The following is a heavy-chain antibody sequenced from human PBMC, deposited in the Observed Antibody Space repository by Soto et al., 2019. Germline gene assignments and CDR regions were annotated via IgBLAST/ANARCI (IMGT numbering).Heavy chain of an antibody. J-gene: IGHJ6*02. V-gene: IGHV4-59*01. CDR3: ARERVRPRYSAGCNCASDLSSWGMDV. D-gene: IGHD1-26*01. Sequence: LTCTVSGGSISSYYWSWIRQPPGKGLEWIGYIYYSGSTNYNPSLKSRVTISVDTSKNQFSLKLSSVTAADTAVYDCARERVRPRYSAGCNCASDLSSWGMDVWGQGTTVTVSS. CDR1: GGSISSYY. CDR2: IYYSGST.